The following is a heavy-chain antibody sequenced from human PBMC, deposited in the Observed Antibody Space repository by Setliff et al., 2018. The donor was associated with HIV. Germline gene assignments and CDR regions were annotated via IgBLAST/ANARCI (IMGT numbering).Heavy chain of an antibody. CDR2: MNQSGTT. V-gene: IGHV4-34*01. D-gene: IGHD2-21*02. CDR3: VRWYYCVSGACYWADY. CDR1: GTSFSDHY. J-gene: IGHJ4*02. Sequence: PSETLSLTCSVYGTSFSDHYWSWVRQTPGKGLEWIGEMNQSGTTNYNPSLKSRVTMSIDTSERQFSLKLTSVTAADTAVYYCVRWYYCVSGACYWADYWGQGTMVTV.